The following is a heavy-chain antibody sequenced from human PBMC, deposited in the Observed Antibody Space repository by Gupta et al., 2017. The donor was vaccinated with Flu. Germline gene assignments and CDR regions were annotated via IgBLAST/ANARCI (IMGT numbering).Heavy chain of an antibody. CDR3: ARATTSYFFHY. Sequence: QSTWKESGPTLIKPTQTLRLTCAFSGYSLSTNEEAVGWIRQPPGKALEWLALIYWDDDRRFTPSLKNRLAITKDTSKNQVVLTMANMDTVDTATYFCARATTSYFFHYWGQGALVTVSS. D-gene: IGHD1-1*01. CDR2: IYWDDDR. CDR1: GYSLSTNEEA. V-gene: IGHV2-5*02. J-gene: IGHJ4*02.